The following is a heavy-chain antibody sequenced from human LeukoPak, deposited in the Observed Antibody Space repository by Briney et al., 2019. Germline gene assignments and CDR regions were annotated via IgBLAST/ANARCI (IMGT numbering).Heavy chain of an antibody. D-gene: IGHD3-10*01. CDR1: GFTFRAYS. V-gene: IGHV3-21*01. CDR2: ISSSSYI. Sequence: PGGSLRLSCVASGFTFRAYSMNWVRQAPGKGLEWVSSISSSSYIYYADSVKGRFTISRDNAKNSLYLQMNSLRAEDTAVYYCARDRDFGDYWGQGTLVTVSS. CDR3: ARDRDFGDY. J-gene: IGHJ4*02.